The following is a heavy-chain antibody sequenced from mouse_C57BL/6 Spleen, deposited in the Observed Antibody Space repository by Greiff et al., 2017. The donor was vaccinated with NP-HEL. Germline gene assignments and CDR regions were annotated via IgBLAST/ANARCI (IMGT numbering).Heavy chain of an antibody. D-gene: IGHD5-1*01. CDR3: ARLSTNYYAMDY. CDR1: GFTFSSYT. J-gene: IGHJ4*01. Sequence: DVHLVESGGGLVKPGGSLKLSCAASGFTFSSYTMSWVRQTPEKRLEWVATISGGGGNTYYPDSVKGRFTISRDNAKNTLYLQMSSLRSEDTALYYCARLSTNYYAMDYWGQGTSVTVSS. CDR2: ISGGGGNT. V-gene: IGHV5-9*01.